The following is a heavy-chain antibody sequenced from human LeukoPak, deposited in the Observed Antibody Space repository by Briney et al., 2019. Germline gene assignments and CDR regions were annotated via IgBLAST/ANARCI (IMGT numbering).Heavy chain of an antibody. Sequence: SETLSLTCTVSGGSISSGGYYWSWIRQHPGKGLEWIGYIYYSGSTYYNPSLKSRVTISVDTSKNQFSLKLTFVTAADTAVYYCARGVTMIVVVIHDWYFDLWGRGTLVTVSS. D-gene: IGHD3-22*01. J-gene: IGHJ2*01. CDR2: IYYSGST. V-gene: IGHV4-31*03. CDR1: GGSISSGGYY. CDR3: ARGVTMIVVVIHDWYFDL.